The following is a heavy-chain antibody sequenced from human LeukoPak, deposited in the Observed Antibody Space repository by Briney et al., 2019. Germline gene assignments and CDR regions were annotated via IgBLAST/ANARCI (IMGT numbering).Heavy chain of an antibody. CDR2: IDNSGYA. CDR3: AKRCAGDCQGDLDY. D-gene: IGHD2-21*02. V-gene: IGHV3-23*01. Sequence: GGSLRLSCAASGFTFSNYAMNWVRQAPGKGLEWVSDIDNSGYAYYADSVRGRFTVSRDNSKNTLYLQMNSLRDEDTVVYFCAKRCAGDCQGDLDYWGQGTLVTVTS. CDR1: GFTFSNYA. J-gene: IGHJ4*02.